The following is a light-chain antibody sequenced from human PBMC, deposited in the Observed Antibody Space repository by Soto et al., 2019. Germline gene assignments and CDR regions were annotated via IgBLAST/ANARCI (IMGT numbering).Light chain of an antibody. CDR3: QQYGISPQT. Sequence: EIVMTQSPATLSVSPGERATLSCRASQSVSSNLAWYQQKPGQSPRLLIYAAYSRATGIPDRFSGSGSGTDFTLTIRRLEPEDFAVYYCQQYGISPQTFGQGTRVEIK. CDR1: QSVSSN. V-gene: IGKV3-20*01. J-gene: IGKJ1*01. CDR2: AAY.